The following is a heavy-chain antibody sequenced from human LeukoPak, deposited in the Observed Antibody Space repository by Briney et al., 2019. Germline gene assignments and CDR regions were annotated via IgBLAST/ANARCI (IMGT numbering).Heavy chain of an antibody. CDR2: IYYSGST. D-gene: IGHD2-2*01. Sequence: SQTLSLTCTVSGGSISSGGYYWSWIRQHPGKGLEWIGYIYYSGSTYYNSSLKSRVTISVDTSKNQFSLKLSSVTAADTAVYYCARVRHCSSTSCPYYFDYWGQGTLVTVSS. J-gene: IGHJ4*02. V-gene: IGHV4-31*03. CDR1: GGSISSGGYY. CDR3: ARVRHCSSTSCPYYFDY.